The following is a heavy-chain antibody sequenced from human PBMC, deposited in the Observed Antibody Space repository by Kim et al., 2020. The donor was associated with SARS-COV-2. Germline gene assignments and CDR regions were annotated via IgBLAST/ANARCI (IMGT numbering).Heavy chain of an antibody. Sequence: SVKVSCKASGFTFTSSAVQWVRQARGQRLEWIGWIVVGSGNTNYAQKFQERVTITRDMSTSTAYMELSSLRSEDTAVYYCAAEGGSYYPFDPWGQGTLVTVSS. D-gene: IGHD1-26*01. CDR3: AAEGGSYYPFDP. J-gene: IGHJ5*02. CDR1: GFTFTSSA. V-gene: IGHV1-58*01. CDR2: IVVGSGNT.